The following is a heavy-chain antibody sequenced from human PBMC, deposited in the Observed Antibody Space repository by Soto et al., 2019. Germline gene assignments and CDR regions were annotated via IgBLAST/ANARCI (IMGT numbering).Heavy chain of an antibody. J-gene: IGHJ6*02. V-gene: IGHV4-31*03. CDR3: ARVVKSGIAAAGYGMDV. CDR2: IYYSGST. CDR1: GGTISSGGFY. Sequence: TLWLYCTVSGGTISSGGFYWSWIRQEKGKGLEWIGYIYYSGSTYYNPSLMSRVTISVDTSKNQFSLQLNSVTPEDTAVYYCARVVKSGIAAAGYGMDVWGQGTTVTVSS. D-gene: IGHD6-13*01.